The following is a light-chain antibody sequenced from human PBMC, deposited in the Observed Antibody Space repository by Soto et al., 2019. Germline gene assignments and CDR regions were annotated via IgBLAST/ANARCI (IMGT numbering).Light chain of an antibody. CDR2: GAS. J-gene: IGKJ4*01. CDR1: QSVSSAN. Sequence: EIVLTQSPGTLSLSPGERATLSCRASQSVSSANLACYQQKPGQAPRLLIYGASSRATGIPDRFSGSGSGTDFTLIISRLEPEDFAVYYCQQYGSSPLTFGGGTKVEIK. V-gene: IGKV3-20*01. CDR3: QQYGSSPLT.